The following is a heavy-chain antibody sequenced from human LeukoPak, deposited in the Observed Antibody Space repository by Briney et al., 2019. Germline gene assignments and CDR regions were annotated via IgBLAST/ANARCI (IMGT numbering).Heavy chain of an antibody. CDR2: IYSGGST. V-gene: IGHV3-66*02. D-gene: IGHD4-17*01. CDR3: ARGATVTTSYYYIGV. J-gene: IGHJ6*03. Sequence: GGSLRLSCAASGFTVSSNYMSWVRQAPGKGLEWVSVIYSGGSTYYADSVKGRFTISRDNSKNTLYLQMNSLRAEDTAVYYCARGATVTTSYYYIGVWGKGTTVTVSS. CDR1: GFTVSSNY.